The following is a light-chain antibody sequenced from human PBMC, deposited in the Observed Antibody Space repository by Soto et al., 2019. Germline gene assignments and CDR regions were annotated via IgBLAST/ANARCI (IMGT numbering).Light chain of an antibody. Sequence: EIALTQSPGTLSLSPGERATLSCRASQTLSNSFIAWYQHKPGQAPRLLVYDTSTRATGIPDRYSGSGSGTDFTLTISRLEPEDFAVYFCQQYDNWPYTFGQGTKLEIK. CDR3: QQYDNWPYT. CDR2: DTS. V-gene: IGKV3-20*01. J-gene: IGKJ2*01. CDR1: QTLSNSF.